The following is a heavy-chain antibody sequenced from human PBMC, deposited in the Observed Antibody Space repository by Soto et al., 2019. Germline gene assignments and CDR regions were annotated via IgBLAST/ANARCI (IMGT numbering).Heavy chain of an antibody. CDR1: GFTFSSYG. J-gene: IGHJ4*02. V-gene: IGHV3-33*01. D-gene: IGHD6-19*01. CDR3: ARDGGYSSGWFDY. Sequence: QVQLVESGGGVVQPGRSLRLSCAASGFTFSSYGMHWVRQAPGKGLEWVAVIWYDGSNKYYADSVKGRFTISRDNSKNTRYLQMNSLRAEDTAVYYCARDGGYSSGWFDYWGQGTLVTVSS. CDR2: IWYDGSNK.